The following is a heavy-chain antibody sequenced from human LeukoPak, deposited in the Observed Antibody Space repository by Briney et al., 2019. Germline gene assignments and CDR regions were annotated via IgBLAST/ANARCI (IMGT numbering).Heavy chain of an antibody. CDR1: GDSFSGHY. CDR3: VRRTRVAMPNVIDLISDF. CDR2: ITDGGRT. V-gene: IGHV4-34*01. Sequence: SETLSLTCDVYGDSFSGHYWGWIRQPPGKGLEWIGEITDGGRTSYSPSLKSRATISIVPSQRQFSLELHSVTAADTAIYYCVRRTRVAMPNVIDLISDFWGQGALVTVSS. D-gene: IGHD2-2*01. J-gene: IGHJ4*02.